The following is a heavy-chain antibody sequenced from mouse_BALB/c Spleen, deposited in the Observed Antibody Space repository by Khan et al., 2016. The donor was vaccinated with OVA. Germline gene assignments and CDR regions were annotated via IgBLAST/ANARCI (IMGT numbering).Heavy chain of an antibody. V-gene: IGHV3-2*02. CDR1: GYSITSGYG. Sequence: EVQLQESGPGLVKPSQSLSLTCTVTGYSITSGYGWNWIRQFPGNKLEWMGYISYSGSTNYNPYIKSRISIPRETSKIQFFLPLNSETNEDTATYYCARTARIKYWGQGTTLTVAS. J-gene: IGHJ2*01. D-gene: IGHD1-2*01. CDR2: ISYSGST. CDR3: ARTARIKY.